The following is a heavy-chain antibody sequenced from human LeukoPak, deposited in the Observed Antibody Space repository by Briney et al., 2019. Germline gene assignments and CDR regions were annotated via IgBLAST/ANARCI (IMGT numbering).Heavy chain of an antibody. CDR1: GVTFSNYA. Sequence: PGGSLRLSCAASGVTFSNYAMTWVRQAPGKGLEWVSSINGAGSNTYYADSVKGRFTISRDNSKNTLYLQMNSLRAEDTAVYYCAKYFGRWYEDYWGQGTLVTVSS. J-gene: IGHJ4*02. V-gene: IGHV3-23*01. CDR3: AKYFGRWYEDY. D-gene: IGHD6-13*01. CDR2: INGAGSNT.